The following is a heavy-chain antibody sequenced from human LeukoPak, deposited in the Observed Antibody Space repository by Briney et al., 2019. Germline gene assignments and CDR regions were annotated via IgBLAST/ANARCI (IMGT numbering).Heavy chain of an antibody. CDR1: GFTFSTYV. Sequence: GGSLRLSCSVSGFTFSTYVMHWVRQAPGKGLEYVSAISSNGDNTYYADSVKGRFTISRDNSKNTLYLQMSSLRADDTAVYYCVRGTGYWGQGTLVTVPS. CDR2: ISSNGDNT. V-gene: IGHV3-64D*06. J-gene: IGHJ4*02. CDR3: VRGTGY.